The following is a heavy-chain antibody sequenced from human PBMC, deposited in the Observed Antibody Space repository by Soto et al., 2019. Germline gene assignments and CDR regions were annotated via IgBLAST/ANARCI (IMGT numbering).Heavy chain of an antibody. CDR3: ARQPDYGDLDV. CDR2: ISSSSATI. J-gene: IGHJ6*04. D-gene: IGHD4-17*01. Sequence: GGSLRLSCADSGFTFSSYSMNWVRQAPGKGLEWVSYISSSSATIYYADSVKGRFTISRDNAKNSLYLQMNSLRAEDTAVYYCARQPDYGDLDVWGKGTTVTVSS. CDR1: GFTFSSYS. V-gene: IGHV3-48*01.